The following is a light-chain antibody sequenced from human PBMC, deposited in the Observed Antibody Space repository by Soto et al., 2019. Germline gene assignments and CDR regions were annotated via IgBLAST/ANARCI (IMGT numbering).Light chain of an antibody. CDR3: QTWGTGIHV. CDR1: SGHSSYA. Sequence: QAVVTQSPSASASLGASVRRTCTLTSGHSSYAIAWHQQQPEKGPRFLMKLNSDGTHSKGDGIPDRYSGSSSGAERYLTISSLQSEDEADYYCQTWGTGIHVFGTGTKVTVL. CDR2: LNSDGTH. J-gene: IGLJ1*01. V-gene: IGLV4-69*01.